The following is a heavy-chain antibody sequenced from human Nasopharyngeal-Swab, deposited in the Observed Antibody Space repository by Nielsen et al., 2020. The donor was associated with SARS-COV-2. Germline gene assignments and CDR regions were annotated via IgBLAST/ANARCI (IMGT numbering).Heavy chain of an antibody. CDR3: ARDGLDYDFWSAYFMDV. V-gene: IGHV3-21*01. J-gene: IGHJ6*02. Sequence: GGSLRLSCAASGFTFSNYNMNWVRQAPGKGLEWVSSISSSSTYIYYADSVKGRLTISRDNTKNSLSLQMNSLRAEGTAVYYCARDGLDYDFWSAYFMDVWGQGTTVTVSS. D-gene: IGHD3-3*01. CDR2: ISSSSTYI. CDR1: GFTFSNYN.